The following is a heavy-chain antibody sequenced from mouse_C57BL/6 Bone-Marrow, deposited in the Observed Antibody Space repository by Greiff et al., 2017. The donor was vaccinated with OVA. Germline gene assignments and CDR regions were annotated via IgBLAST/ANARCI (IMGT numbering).Heavy chain of an antibody. CDR1: GYTFTDHY. CDR2: IYPGSGNT. V-gene: IGHV1-76*01. D-gene: IGHD2-3*01. J-gene: IGHJ2*01. Sequence: QVQLQQSGAEVVRPGASVKLSCKASGYTFTDHYIHWVKQRPGQGLEWIARIYPGSGNTYYNEKFKGKATLTAEKSSNTAYMQLSSLTSEDSAVYFCAREDGYYFEYWGQGTTLTVSS. CDR3: AREDGYYFEY.